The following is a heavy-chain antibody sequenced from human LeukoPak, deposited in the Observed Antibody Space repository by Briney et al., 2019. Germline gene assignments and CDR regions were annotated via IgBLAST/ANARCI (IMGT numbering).Heavy chain of an antibody. CDR3: ARTYCSGGNCYSGFDY. V-gene: IGHV3-30*04. J-gene: IGHJ4*02. CDR1: GFTFSSYA. CDR2: ISYDGSNK. Sequence: GGSLRLSCAASGFTFSSYAMHWVRQAPGKGLEWVAVISYDGSNKYYADSVKGRFTISRDNAKNSLYVQMNSLRAEDTAVYYCARTYCSGGNCYSGFDYWGQGTLVTVSS. D-gene: IGHD2-15*01.